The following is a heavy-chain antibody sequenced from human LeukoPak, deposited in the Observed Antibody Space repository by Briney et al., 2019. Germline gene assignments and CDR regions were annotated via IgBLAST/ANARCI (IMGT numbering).Heavy chain of an antibody. V-gene: IGHV4-34*01. CDR1: GGSFSGYY. J-gene: IGHJ4*02. CDR2: IYYSGTT. Sequence: SETLSLTCAVYGGSFSGYYWSWIRQPPGKGLEWIGTIYYSGTTYYNPSLKSRVTISVDTSKNQFSLKLTSVTAADTAVYYCAAAPNYRYFDYWGQGTLVTVSS. CDR3: AAAPNYRYFDY. D-gene: IGHD4/OR15-4a*01.